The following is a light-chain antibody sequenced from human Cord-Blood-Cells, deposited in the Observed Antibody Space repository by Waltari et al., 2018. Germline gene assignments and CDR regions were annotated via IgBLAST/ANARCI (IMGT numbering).Light chain of an antibody. CDR2: QDS. V-gene: IGLV3-1*01. CDR3: QAWDSSTVV. J-gene: IGLJ2*01. CDR1: KLGDTY. Sequence: SYELTPPPSVSVSPGQTASITCSGDKLGDTYACWYQQKPGQSPVLVIYQDSKRPSGIPERFSGSNSGNTATLTISGTQAMDEADYYCQAWDSSTVVFGGGTKLTVL.